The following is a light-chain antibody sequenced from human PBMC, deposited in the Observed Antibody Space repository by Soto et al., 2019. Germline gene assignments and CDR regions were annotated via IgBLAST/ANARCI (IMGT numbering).Light chain of an antibody. CDR1: SSNIGSNH. CDR2: RSD. V-gene: IGLV1-47*01. CDR3: SAGDDILSGVV. Sequence: QSVLTQPPSASGTPGQRVTISCSGSSSNIGSNHVYWYQQFPGMAPKLLMYRSDQRPTGVPDRFSGSKSGTSASLAISGLRSDDEADYYCSAGDDILSGVVFGGGTKVTVL. J-gene: IGLJ2*01.